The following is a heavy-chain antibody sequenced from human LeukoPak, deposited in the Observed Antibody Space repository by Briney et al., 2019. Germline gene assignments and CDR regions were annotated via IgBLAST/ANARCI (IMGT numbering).Heavy chain of an antibody. D-gene: IGHD5-18*01. J-gene: IGHJ4*02. CDR2: ISHSGATT. Sequence: PGGSLRLSCAASGFTFSSYAMNWVRQAPGKGLEWVPTISHSGATTYYAGSVKGRFTISRDSSKNTLYLQMSSLRADDTAVYYCAKLYLVRNSGYSYGRKSKEGLYYFDYWGQGTLVTVSS. CDR3: AKLYLVRNSGYSYGRKSKEGLYYFDY. CDR1: GFTFSSYA. V-gene: IGHV3-23*01.